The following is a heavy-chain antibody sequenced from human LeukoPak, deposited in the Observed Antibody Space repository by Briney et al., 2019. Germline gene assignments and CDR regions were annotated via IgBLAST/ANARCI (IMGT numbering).Heavy chain of an antibody. Sequence: SETLSLTCTVSGGSISSSSYYWGWIRQPPGKGLEWIGSIYYSGSTYHNPSLKSRVTISVDTSKNQFSLKLSSVTAADTAVYYCARARYHYDSSGYYYDYYYYYMDVWGKGTTVTVSS. D-gene: IGHD3-22*01. V-gene: IGHV4-39*07. J-gene: IGHJ6*03. CDR2: IYYSGST. CDR1: GGSISSSSYY. CDR3: ARARYHYDSSGYYYDYYYYYMDV.